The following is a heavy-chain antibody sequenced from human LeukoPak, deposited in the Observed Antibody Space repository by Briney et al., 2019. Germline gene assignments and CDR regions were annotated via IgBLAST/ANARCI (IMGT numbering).Heavy chain of an antibody. Sequence: SETLSLTCTASGGSISSSSYYWGWIRQPPGKGLEWIGSIYYSGSTYYNPSLKSRVTISVDTSKNQFSLKLSSVTAADTAVYYCARCYYDILTGYYRNWFDPWGQGTLVTVSS. V-gene: IGHV4-39*01. CDR3: ARCYYDILTGYYRNWFDP. D-gene: IGHD3-9*01. J-gene: IGHJ5*02. CDR2: IYYSGST. CDR1: GGSISSSSYY.